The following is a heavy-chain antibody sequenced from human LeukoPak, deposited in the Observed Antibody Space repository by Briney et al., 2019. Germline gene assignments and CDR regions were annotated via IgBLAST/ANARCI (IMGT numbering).Heavy chain of an antibody. J-gene: IGHJ4*02. Sequence: ASVKVSCKASGYTFTCYYMHWVRQVPGQGLEWMGWINPNSGGTNYAQKFQGRVTMTRDTSISTGYMELSRLRSDDTAVYYCATLVIAVAGGFGDYWGQGTLVTVSS. D-gene: IGHD6-19*01. V-gene: IGHV1-2*02. CDR3: ATLVIAVAGGFGDY. CDR2: INPNSGGT. CDR1: GYTFTCYY.